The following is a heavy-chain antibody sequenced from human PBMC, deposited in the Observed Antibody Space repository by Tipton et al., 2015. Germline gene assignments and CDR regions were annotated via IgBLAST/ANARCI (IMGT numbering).Heavy chain of an antibody. Sequence: TLSLTCAVSAYSISTDYYWGWIRQPPGKGLEWIGEINDSGSTNYNPSLKSRLTISVDTSKKQFSLRLTSVTAADTAVYYCACQDYDSLTRDYQTVDYWGQGTLVTVSS. D-gene: IGHD3-9*01. CDR3: ACQDYDSLTRDYQTVDY. CDR2: INDSGST. V-gene: IGHV4-38-2*01. CDR1: AYSISTDYY. J-gene: IGHJ4*02.